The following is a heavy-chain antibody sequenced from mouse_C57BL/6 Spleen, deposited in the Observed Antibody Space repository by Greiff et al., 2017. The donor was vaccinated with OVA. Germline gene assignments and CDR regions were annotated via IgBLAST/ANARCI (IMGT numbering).Heavy chain of an antibody. Sequence: EVQLQQSGPELVKPGASVKISCKASGYTFTDYYMNWVKQSHGKSLEWIGDINPNNGGTSYNQKFKGKATLTVDKSSSTAYMELRSLTSEDSAVYYCARSGGWYFDVWGTGTTVTVSS. CDR3: ARSGGWYFDV. V-gene: IGHV1-26*01. CDR1: GYTFTDYY. D-gene: IGHD1-1*02. J-gene: IGHJ1*03. CDR2: INPNNGGT.